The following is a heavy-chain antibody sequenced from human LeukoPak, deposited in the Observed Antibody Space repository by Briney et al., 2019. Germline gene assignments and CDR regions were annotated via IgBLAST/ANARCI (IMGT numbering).Heavy chain of an antibody. Sequence: PSETLSLTCTVSGGSISSSNYYWGWIRQPPGKGLEWIGSIYYSGSTYYNPSLKSRVTISVDTSKNQFSLKLSSVTAADTAVYYCAIYDSSGNDAFDIWGQGTMVTVSS. D-gene: IGHD3-22*01. CDR2: IYYSGST. V-gene: IGHV4-39*01. J-gene: IGHJ3*02. CDR1: GGSISSSNYY. CDR3: AIYDSSGNDAFDI.